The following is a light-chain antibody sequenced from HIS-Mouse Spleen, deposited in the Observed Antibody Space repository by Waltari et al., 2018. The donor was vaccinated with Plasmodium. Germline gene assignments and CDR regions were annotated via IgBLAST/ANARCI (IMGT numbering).Light chain of an antibody. CDR2: GAS. CDR3: QQYGSSPYT. V-gene: IGKV3-20*01. Sequence: EIALTQSQGPLSLSQGERATISCRASQSVSSRYLAFYQQKPGQAPRRLIYGASSRATGIPDRFSGSGSGTDFTLTISRLEPEDFAVYYCQQYGSSPYTFGQGTKLEIK. CDR1: QSVSSRY. J-gene: IGKJ2*01.